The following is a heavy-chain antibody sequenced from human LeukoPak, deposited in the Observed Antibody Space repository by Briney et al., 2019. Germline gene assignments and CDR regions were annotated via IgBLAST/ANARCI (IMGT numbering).Heavy chain of an antibody. V-gene: IGHV3-33*01. CDR1: GFIFRSHG. D-gene: IGHD3-22*01. CDR2: IGSDGRNK. CDR3: VRDDDLPDNGMDV. J-gene: IGHJ6*02. Sequence: GGSLRLSCEPSGFIFRSHGMHWVRQAPGKGLEWLAGIGSDGRNKFYADSVKGRFTISRDNFKNILYLQMASLSAEDTAVYYCVRDDDLPDNGMDVWGQGTTVIVS.